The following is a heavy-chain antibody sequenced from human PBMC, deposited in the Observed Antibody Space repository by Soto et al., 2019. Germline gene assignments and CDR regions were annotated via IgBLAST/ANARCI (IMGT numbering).Heavy chain of an antibody. D-gene: IGHD1-26*01. CDR1: GGSISSGGYY. J-gene: IGHJ5*02. V-gene: IGHV4-31*03. Sequence: SETLSLTCTVSGGSISSGGYYWSWIRQHPGKGLEWIGYIYYSGSTYYNPSLKSRVTISVDTSKNQFSLKLSSVTAADTAVYYCAREDGGDAKSGGWFDPWGQGTLVTVSS. CDR3: AREDGGDAKSGGWFDP. CDR2: IYYSGST.